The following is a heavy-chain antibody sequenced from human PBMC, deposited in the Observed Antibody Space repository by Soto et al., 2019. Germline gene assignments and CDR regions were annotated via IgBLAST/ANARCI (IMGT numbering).Heavy chain of an antibody. J-gene: IGHJ6*03. CDR1: GYDFNSYD. V-gene: IGHV1-18*04. D-gene: IGHD2-15*01. Sequence: QAQLMQSGGEVKRPGASVRVSCKVSGYDFNSYDITWVRQAPGRGLEWMGWISGYNGNTDHAQRFQGRVTLTVDTPTSTAYMELRSLTSDDTAVYFCARATVVVKPYFYMDVWGVGTTVTVSS. CDR3: ARATVVVKPYFYMDV. CDR2: ISGYNGNT.